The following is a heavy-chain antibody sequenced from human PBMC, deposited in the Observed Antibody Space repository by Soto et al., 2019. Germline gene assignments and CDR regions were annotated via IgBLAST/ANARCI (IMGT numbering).Heavy chain of an antibody. CDR3: ARGSGESCYVYFYFDN. D-gene: IGHD2-15*01. CDR1: GFTFNNYW. V-gene: IGHV3-7*01. Sequence: EVQLVESGGGLVQPGGSLRLSCAASGFTFNNYWMTWVRQAPGKGLEWVSNVKQDGSEKYHVDSVQGRFTISRDNAKNSLYLQMNSMRVEDTAVYYCARGSGESCYVYFYFDNWGQGTLVTVSS. J-gene: IGHJ4*02. CDR2: VKQDGSEK.